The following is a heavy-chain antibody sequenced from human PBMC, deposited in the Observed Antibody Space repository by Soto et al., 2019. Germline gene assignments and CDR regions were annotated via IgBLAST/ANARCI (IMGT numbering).Heavy chain of an antibody. CDR3: ARDDRTYCTNGVCYTGNTFDY. Sequence: QVQLQESGPGLVKPSGTLSLTCAVSGGSISSSNWWSWVRQPPGKGLEWIGEIYHSGSTNYNPSLKSRVTISVDKSKNQFSLKLSSVTAADTAVYYCARDDRTYCTNGVCYTGNTFDYWGQGTLVTVSS. CDR1: GGSISSSNW. J-gene: IGHJ4*02. V-gene: IGHV4-4*02. D-gene: IGHD2-8*01. CDR2: IYHSGST.